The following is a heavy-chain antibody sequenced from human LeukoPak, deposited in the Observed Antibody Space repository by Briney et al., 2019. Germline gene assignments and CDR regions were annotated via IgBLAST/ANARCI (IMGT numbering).Heavy chain of an antibody. CDR3: AKRDRPCSGDCSAPYYFDY. V-gene: IGHV3-23*01. J-gene: IGHJ4*02. Sequence: GGSLRLSCAASGXTFSSFAMSWVRQAPGKGQEWVSSISSSGANTYYADSVKGRFTISRDNSKNTLYLQVSGLRAEDTAVYYCAKRDRPCSGDCSAPYYFDYWGQGTLVTVSS. D-gene: IGHD2-21*02. CDR1: GXTFSSFA. CDR2: ISSSGANT.